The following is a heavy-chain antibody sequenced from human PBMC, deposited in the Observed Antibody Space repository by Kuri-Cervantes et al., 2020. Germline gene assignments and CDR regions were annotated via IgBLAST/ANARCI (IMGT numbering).Heavy chain of an antibody. CDR2: ISSSSSYI. CDR1: GFTFSSYS. CDR3: TTEGIAAAGAVPTYYYMDV. D-gene: IGHD6-13*01. J-gene: IGHJ6*03. Sequence: GGSLRLSCAVSGFTFSSYSMNWVRQAPGKGLEWVSSISSSSSYIYYADSVKGRFTISRDNAKNSLYLQMNSLRAEDTAVYYCTTEGIAAAGAVPTYYYMDVWGKGTTVTVSS. V-gene: IGHV3-21*01.